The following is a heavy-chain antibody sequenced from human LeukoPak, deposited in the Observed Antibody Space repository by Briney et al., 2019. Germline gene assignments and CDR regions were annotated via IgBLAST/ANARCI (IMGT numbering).Heavy chain of an antibody. CDR2: ITPVFGTT. CDR3: ATYSSGWYGEAFDI. Sequence: GASVKVSCKASGGTFSSYAISWVRQAPGQGLEWMGGITPVFGTTNHAQKFQGRVTITADKSTSTAYMELSSLRSEDTAVYYCATYSSGWYGEAFDIWGQGTMVTVSS. V-gene: IGHV1-69*06. CDR1: GGTFSSYA. D-gene: IGHD6-19*01. J-gene: IGHJ3*02.